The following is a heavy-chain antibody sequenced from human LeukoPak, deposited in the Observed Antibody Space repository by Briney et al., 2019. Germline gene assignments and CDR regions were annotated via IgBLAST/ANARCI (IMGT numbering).Heavy chain of an antibody. CDR3: ARGGVATNSYYYYYYMDV. D-gene: IGHD5-12*01. CDR1: GYTFTSYD. Sequence: GASVKVSCKASGYTFTSYDINWVRQATGQGLEWMGWMNPNSGNTGYAQKFQGRVTMTRNTSISTAYMELSSLRSEDTAVYYCARGGVATNSYYYYYYMDVWGKGTTVTISS. CDR2: MNPNSGNT. V-gene: IGHV1-8*01. J-gene: IGHJ6*03.